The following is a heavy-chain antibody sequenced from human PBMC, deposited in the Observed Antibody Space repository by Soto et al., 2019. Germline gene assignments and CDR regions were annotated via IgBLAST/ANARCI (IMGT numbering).Heavy chain of an antibody. D-gene: IGHD2-2*01. CDR1: GFTFSSYA. Sequence: PGGSLRRSCAASGFTFSSYAMSWVRQAPGKGLEWVSAISGSGGSTYYADSVKGRFTISRDNSKNTLYLQMNSLRAEDTAVYYCAKDREDIVVVPAALAGWFDPWGQGTLVTX. V-gene: IGHV3-23*01. J-gene: IGHJ5*02. CDR3: AKDREDIVVVPAALAGWFDP. CDR2: ISGSGGST.